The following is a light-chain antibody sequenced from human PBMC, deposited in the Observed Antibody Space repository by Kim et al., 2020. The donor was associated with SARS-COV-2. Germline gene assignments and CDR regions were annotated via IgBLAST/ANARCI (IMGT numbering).Light chain of an antibody. Sequence: ASVGDRVTITCRASQSVSNWLAWYQQKPGKAPKLLISDASSLEGGVPSRFTGSESGTEFTLTITGLQPDDFATYYCQQYKTYPWTFGQGTKVDIK. CDR3: QQYKTYPWT. J-gene: IGKJ1*01. CDR2: DAS. V-gene: IGKV1-5*01. CDR1: QSVSNW.